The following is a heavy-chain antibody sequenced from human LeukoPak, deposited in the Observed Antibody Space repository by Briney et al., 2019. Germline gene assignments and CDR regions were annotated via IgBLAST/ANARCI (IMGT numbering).Heavy chain of an antibody. CDR1: GFTFSSYA. CDR3: ARDTPVVGTRYFDY. V-gene: IGHV3-23*01. D-gene: IGHD2-15*01. J-gene: IGHJ4*02. CDR2: ISGSGAST. Sequence: GGSLTLSCAASGFTFSSYAMSWVRQAPGKGLVWVSAISGSGASTYHADSVKGRFTISRDNSKDTLYLQMNSLRAEDTAVYYCARDTPVVGTRYFDYWGQGTLVTVSS.